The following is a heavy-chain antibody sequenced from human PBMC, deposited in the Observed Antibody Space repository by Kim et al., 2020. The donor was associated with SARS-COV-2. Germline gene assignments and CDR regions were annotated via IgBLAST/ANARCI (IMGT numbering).Heavy chain of an antibody. CDR3: ARGHTAITMVRGVISFFFDY. CDR1: GGTFSSYA. V-gene: IGHV1-69*13. D-gene: IGHD3-10*01. CDR2: IIPIFGTA. J-gene: IGHJ4*02. Sequence: SVKVSCKASGGTFSSYAISWVRQAPGQGLEWMGGIIPIFGTANYAQKFQGRVTITADESTSTAYMELSSLRSEDTAVYYCARGHTAITMVRGVISFFFDYWGQGTLVTVSS.